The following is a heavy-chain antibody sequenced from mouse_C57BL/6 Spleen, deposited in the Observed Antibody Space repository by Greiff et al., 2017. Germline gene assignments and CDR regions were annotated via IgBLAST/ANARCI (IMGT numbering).Heavy chain of an antibody. J-gene: IGHJ2*01. V-gene: IGHV5-16*01. CDR2: INYDGSST. D-gene: IGHD2-1*01. Sequence: EVKLVESEGGLVQPGSSMKLSCTASGFTFSDYYMAWVRQVPEKGLEWVANINYDGSSTYYLDSLKSRFIISRDNAKNILYLQMSSLKSEDTATYYCARANYAFDYWGQGTTLTVSS. CDR1: GFTFSDYY. CDR3: ARANYAFDY.